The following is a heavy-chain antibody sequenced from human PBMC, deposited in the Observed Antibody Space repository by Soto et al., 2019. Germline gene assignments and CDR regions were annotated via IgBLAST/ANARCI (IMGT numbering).Heavy chain of an antibody. V-gene: IGHV1-69*13. CDR3: ARTAPMDAGDKYYYDF. Sequence: SVKVSCKTSGGTFSTFGTSWVRQAPGQGLEWMGGIIPFFGTAEYSQKFEDRITITADESTNTVYMDLRSLTSEDTAIYYCARTAPMDAGDKYYYDFWGQGALVTVSS. CDR1: GGTFSTFG. J-gene: IGHJ4*02. CDR2: IIPFFGTA. D-gene: IGHD3-16*01.